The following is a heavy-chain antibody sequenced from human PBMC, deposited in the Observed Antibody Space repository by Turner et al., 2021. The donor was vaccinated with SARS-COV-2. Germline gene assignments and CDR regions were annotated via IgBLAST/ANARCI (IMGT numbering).Heavy chain of an antibody. Sequence: QVPRVQSGAGRLKPSETLSLTCAVAGGPFSGYFWRSIGQPPGKGLEWMGYIYFRGSTNYNPSLKSRVTISVDTSKNQFSLKLTAVTAADTAVYFCARELTHNWFDPWGQGTLVTVSS. V-gene: IGHV4-34*11. CDR3: ARELTHNWFDP. CDR2: IYFRGST. D-gene: IGHD2-15*01. CDR1: GGPFSGYF. J-gene: IGHJ5*02.